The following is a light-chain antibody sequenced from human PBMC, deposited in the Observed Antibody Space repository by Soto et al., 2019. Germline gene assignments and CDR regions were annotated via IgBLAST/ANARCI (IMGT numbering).Light chain of an antibody. CDR1: QGIRSA. V-gene: IGKV1-6*01. Sequence: AIQVTQSPSSLSASVGDSVTITCRTSQGIRSALGWYQQKPGKVPKLLIYAASTLRSGVPSRFSGSGSGRDFTLTISSLQPEDFATYYCLLDYSYFWAFGQGTKVEV. J-gene: IGKJ1*01. CDR2: AAS. CDR3: LLDYSYFWA.